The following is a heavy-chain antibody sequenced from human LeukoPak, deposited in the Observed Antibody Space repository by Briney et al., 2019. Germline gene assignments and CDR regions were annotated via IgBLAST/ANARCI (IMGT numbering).Heavy chain of an antibody. CDR2: LSGAGLRT. CDR3: ATINYCTVGDCYGSGDI. J-gene: IGHJ3*02. D-gene: IGHD2-21*02. V-gene: IGHV3-23*01. Sequence: GGSLRLSCAASGFTFKSFAMTWVRQAPGKGLEWVSSLSGAGLRTYYADSVKGRFTISRDNSKNTLYLHMNSLTGDDTAVYYCATINYCTVGDCYGSGDIWGQGTVVTVSS. CDR1: GFTFKSFA.